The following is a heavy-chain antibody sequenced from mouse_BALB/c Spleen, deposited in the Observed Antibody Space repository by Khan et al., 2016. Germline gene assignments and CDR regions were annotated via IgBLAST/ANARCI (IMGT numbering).Heavy chain of an antibody. CDR2: ISYSGST. Sequence: EVQLQESGPSLVKPSQTLSLTCSVTGDSITSGYWNWIRKFPGNKLEYIGYISYSGSTYYNPTLKSRISITRDTSKNQSYLQMNSVTTEDTATYYCARMVTTYYFAYWGQGTTRTVSS. J-gene: IGHJ2*01. CDR3: ARMVTTYYFAY. CDR1: GDSITSGY. D-gene: IGHD2-1*01. V-gene: IGHV3-8*02.